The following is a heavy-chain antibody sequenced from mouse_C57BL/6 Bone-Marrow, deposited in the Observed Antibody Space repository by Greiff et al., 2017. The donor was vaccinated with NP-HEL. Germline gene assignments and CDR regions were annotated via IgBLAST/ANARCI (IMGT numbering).Heavy chain of an antibody. J-gene: IGHJ2*01. V-gene: IGHV1-26*01. CDR3: ARSWRLLHDY. Sequence: EVQLQQSGPELVKPGASVKISCKASGYSFTDYNMNWVKQSHGKSLEWIGDINPNNGGTSYNQKFKGKATLTVDKSSSTAYMELRSLTSEDSAVYYCARSWRLLHDYWGQGTTLTVSS. CDR2: INPNNGGT. CDR1: GYSFTDYN. D-gene: IGHD2-3*01.